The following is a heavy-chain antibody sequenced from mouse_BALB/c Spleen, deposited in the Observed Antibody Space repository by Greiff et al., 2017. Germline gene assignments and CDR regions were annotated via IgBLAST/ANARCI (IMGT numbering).Heavy chain of an antibody. CDR2: ISSGSSTI. V-gene: IGHV5-17*02. D-gene: IGHD2-3*01. Sequence: DVMLVESGGGLVQPGGSRKLSCAASGFTFSSFGMHWVRQAPEKGLEWVAYISSGSSTIYYADTVKGRFTISRDNPKNTLFLQMTSLRSEDTAMYYCAREGLLYYYAMDYWGQGTSVTVSS. J-gene: IGHJ4*01. CDR3: AREGLLYYYAMDY. CDR1: GFTFSSFG.